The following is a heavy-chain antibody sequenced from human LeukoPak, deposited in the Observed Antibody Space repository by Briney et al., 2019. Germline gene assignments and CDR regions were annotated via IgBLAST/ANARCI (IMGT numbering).Heavy chain of an antibody. D-gene: IGHD3-22*01. J-gene: IGHJ4*02. V-gene: IGHV4-59*12. CDR3: ARGVIVVVIPHYYFDY. CDR2: IYYSGST. CDR1: GGSISSYY. Sequence: PSETLSLTCTVSGGSISSYYWSWIRQPPGKGLEWIGYIYYSGSTNYNPSLKSRVTISVDTSKNQFSLKLSSVTAADTAVYYCARGVIVVVIPHYYFDYWGQGTLVTVSS.